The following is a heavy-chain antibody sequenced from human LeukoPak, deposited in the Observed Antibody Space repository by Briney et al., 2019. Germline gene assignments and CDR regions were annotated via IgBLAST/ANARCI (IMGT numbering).Heavy chain of an antibody. CDR2: INGGGGGGT. D-gene: IGHD2-2*01. Sequence: PGGSLRLSCAASRFTFSNYAMSWVRQAPGKGLEWVSGINGGGGGGTFHADSVRGRFTISRDNSKNTLYLQMSSLRAEDTAVYYCAASLPNIVVVPAAKGPFGPWGQGTLVTVSS. J-gene: IGHJ5*02. CDR3: AASLPNIVVVPAAKGPFGP. V-gene: IGHV3-23*01. CDR1: RFTFSNYA.